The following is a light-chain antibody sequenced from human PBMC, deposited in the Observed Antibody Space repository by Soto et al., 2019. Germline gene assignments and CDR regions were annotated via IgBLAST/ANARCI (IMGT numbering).Light chain of an antibody. CDR2: AAS. J-gene: IGKJ3*01. Sequence: DIQMTQSPSSLSASVGDKVTITCRASQSISSYLNWYQQKPGKAPKLLIYAASSLQSGIPSRLSGSGSGTDLTLTISSLQPEDVATYYCQQCYSTPLTFGPGTKVDIK. CDR1: QSISSY. CDR3: QQCYSTPLT. V-gene: IGKV1-39*01.